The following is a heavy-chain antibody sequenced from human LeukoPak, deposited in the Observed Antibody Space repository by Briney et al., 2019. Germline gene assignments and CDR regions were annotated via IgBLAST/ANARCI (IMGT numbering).Heavy chain of an antibody. Sequence: GRSLRLSCAASGFTFSSHGMHWVRQAPGKGLEWVALMSYDGTNKVYADSVKGRFTISRDNSKNTLYLEMNNLRAEDTAVYYCAKRGYCSGGRCYSFHFDYWGQGTLVTVSS. J-gene: IGHJ4*02. V-gene: IGHV3-30*18. CDR3: AKRGYCSGGRCYSFHFDY. CDR2: MSYDGTNK. CDR1: GFTFSSHG. D-gene: IGHD2-15*01.